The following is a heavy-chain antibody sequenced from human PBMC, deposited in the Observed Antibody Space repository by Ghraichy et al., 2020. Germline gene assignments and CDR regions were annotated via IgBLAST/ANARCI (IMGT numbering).Heavy chain of an antibody. V-gene: IGHV3-43*01. D-gene: IGHD4-17*01. CDR2: ITWSGDST. CDR3: AKGQNPTVTTPIDY. J-gene: IGHJ4*02. Sequence: GGSLRLSCAASGFTFDDYTMYWVRQAPGRGLQWVSLITWSGDSTYYADSVKGRFTISRDNNKNSLYLEMNSLRADDSALYYCAKGQNPTVTTPIDYWGQGTLVTVSS. CDR1: GFTFDDYT.